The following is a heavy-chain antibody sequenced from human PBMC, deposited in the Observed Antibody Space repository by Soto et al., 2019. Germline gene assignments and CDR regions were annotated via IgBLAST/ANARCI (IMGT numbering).Heavy chain of an antibody. CDR3: ARGSSTSPFDY. CDR2: ISSSGSTI. D-gene: IGHD2-2*01. J-gene: IGHJ4*02. Sequence: PGGSLRLSCAASGFTVSSYEMIWVCQAPGKGLEWVSYISSSGSTIYYADSVKGRFTISRDNAKNSLYLQMNSLRAEDTAVYYCARGSSTSPFDYWGQGTLVTVSS. V-gene: IGHV3-48*03. CDR1: GFTVSSYE.